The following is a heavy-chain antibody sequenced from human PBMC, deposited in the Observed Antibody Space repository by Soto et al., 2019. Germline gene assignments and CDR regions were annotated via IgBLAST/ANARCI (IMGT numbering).Heavy chain of an antibody. Sequence: SETLSLTCAVYGGSFSGYYWSWIRQPPGKGLEWIGEINHSGSTNYNPSLKSRVTISVDTSKNQFSLKLSSVTAADTAVYYCARLQQPGYSSRWYSRRFDPWGQGTLVTVSS. CDR2: INHSGST. V-gene: IGHV4-34*01. D-gene: IGHD6-13*01. J-gene: IGHJ5*02. CDR3: ARLQQPGYSSRWYSRRFDP. CDR1: GGSFSGYY.